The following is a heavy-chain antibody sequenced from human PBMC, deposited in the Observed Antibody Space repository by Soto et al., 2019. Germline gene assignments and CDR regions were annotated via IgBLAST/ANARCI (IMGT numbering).Heavy chain of an antibody. CDR2: INPNSGGT. CDR3: ARGDLSYGGYYYGMDV. J-gene: IGHJ6*02. D-gene: IGHD3-10*01. V-gene: IGHV1-2*04. CDR1: GYTFTGYY. Sequence: ASVKVSCKASGYTFTGYYMHWVRQAPGQGLEWMGWINPNSGGTNYAQKFQGWVTMTRDTSISTAYMELSRLRSDDTAVYYCARGDLSYGGYYYGMDVWGQGTTVTVSS.